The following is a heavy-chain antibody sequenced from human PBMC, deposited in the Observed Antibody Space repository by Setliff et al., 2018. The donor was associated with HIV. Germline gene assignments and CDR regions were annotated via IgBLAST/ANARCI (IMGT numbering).Heavy chain of an antibody. D-gene: IGHD3-10*01. Sequence: GGSLRLSCAASGFTFSSYSMNWVRQAPGKGLEWVSSISSSSSYIYYADSVKGRFTISRDNAKNSLYLQMNSLRAEDTAVYYCATSGTYYYGSGTYHASAFWGQGT. CDR3: ATSGTYYYGSGTYHASAF. CDR1: GFTFSSYS. J-gene: IGHJ4*02. V-gene: IGHV3-21*01. CDR2: ISSSSSYI.